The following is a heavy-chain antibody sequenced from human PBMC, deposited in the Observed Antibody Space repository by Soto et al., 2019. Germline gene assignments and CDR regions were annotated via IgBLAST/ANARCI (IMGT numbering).Heavy chain of an antibody. CDR1: GGFFSGHS. Sequence: QVQLQQWGAGLLKPSETLSLTCAVYGGFFSGHSWTWIRQSPGKGLEWIGDINHSGRVNYSPSLKSRVTISLDTSKNQFSLTLSAVTTADTAMYSCSTRAYDTNGYYRFDPWGQGTLVTVSS. D-gene: IGHD3-22*01. CDR2: INHSGRV. CDR3: STRAYDTNGYYRFDP. J-gene: IGHJ5*01. V-gene: IGHV4-34*01.